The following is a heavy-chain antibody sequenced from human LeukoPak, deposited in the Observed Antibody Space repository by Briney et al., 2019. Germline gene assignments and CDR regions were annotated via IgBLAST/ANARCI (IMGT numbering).Heavy chain of an antibody. D-gene: IGHD2-21*02. CDR1: GFTFSSYG. Sequence: GGSLRLSCAASGFTFSSYGMNWVRQAPGKGLEWVSYITDSGSTIYYADSVKGRFTISRDNAKNSLFLQMNSLRAEDTAVYYCARGEVVTASLPDYFYYYMDVWGKGTTVTISS. CDR2: ITDSGSTI. V-gene: IGHV3-48*04. CDR3: ARGEVVTASLPDYFYYYMDV. J-gene: IGHJ6*03.